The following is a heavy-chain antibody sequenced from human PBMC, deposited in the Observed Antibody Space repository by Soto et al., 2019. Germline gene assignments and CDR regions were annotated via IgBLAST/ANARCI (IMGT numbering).Heavy chain of an antibody. CDR1: GFTFSSFA. Sequence: GGSLRLSCAGSGFTFSSFAMTWVRQAPGKGLEWVSAISGSGDSTYYADPVKGRFTMSRDNSQNTLYLQMNSLKADDSAVYYCARDEHDSSGYYYDYWGQGTPVTVSS. CDR3: ARDEHDSSGYYYDY. V-gene: IGHV3-23*01. J-gene: IGHJ4*02. CDR2: ISGSGDST. D-gene: IGHD3-22*01.